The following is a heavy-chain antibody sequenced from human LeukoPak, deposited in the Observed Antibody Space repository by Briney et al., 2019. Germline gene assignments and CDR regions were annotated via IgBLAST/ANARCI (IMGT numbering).Heavy chain of an antibody. CDR1: GFPFSSYS. CDR2: ISSSSGYI. J-gene: IGHJ4*02. CDR3: ARGGGH. Sequence: GGPLRLSCAASGFPFSSYSMNWVRPAPGKGLEWVSYISSSSGYIYYADSVKGRFTISRDNAKNSLYLQINSRRVEDTAVYYGARGGGHWGQGTLVTVSS. D-gene: IGHD3-10*01. V-gene: IGHV3-21*04.